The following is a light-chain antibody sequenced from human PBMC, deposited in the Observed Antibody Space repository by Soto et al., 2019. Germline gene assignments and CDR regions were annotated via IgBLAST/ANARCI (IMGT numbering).Light chain of an antibody. J-gene: IGKJ1*01. CDR1: QSVSSSY. CDR3: QQYGSSTT. Sequence: EIVLTQSPGTLSLSPGERATLSCRASQSVSSSYLAWYQQNPGQAPRLLIYAASSRATGVPDRFSGSGSGTDFTLTISRLEPEDFAVYYCQQYGSSTTFGQGTKVEIK. V-gene: IGKV3-20*01. CDR2: AAS.